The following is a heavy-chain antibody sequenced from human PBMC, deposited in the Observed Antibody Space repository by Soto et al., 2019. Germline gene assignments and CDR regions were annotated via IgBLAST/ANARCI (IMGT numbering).Heavy chain of an antibody. V-gene: IGHV3-11*05. CDR2: ISSSSSYT. CDR3: ATQKRWPQLGDY. D-gene: IGHD3-16*01. J-gene: IGHJ4*02. Sequence: QVQLVESGGGLVKPGGSLRLSCAASGFTFCDYYMSWIRQAPGKGLEWVSYISSSSSYTNYADSVKGRFTISRDNAKNSLYLQMNSLRAEDTAVYYCATQKRWPQLGDYWGQRTLVTVSS. CDR1: GFTFCDYY.